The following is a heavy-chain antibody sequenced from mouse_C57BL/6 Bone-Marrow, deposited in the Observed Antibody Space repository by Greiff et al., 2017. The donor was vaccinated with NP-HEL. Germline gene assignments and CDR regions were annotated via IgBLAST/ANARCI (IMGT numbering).Heavy chain of an antibody. CDR1: GYTFTSYW. CDR2: IYPGNSDT. J-gene: IGHJ2*01. CDR3: TRRIYYLRYYFDY. D-gene: IGHD1-1*01. V-gene: IGHV1-5*01. Sequence: EVQLQQSGTVLARPGASVKMSCKTSGYTFTSYWMHWVKQRPGQGLEWIGAIYPGNSDTSYNQKFKGKAKLTAVTSASTAYMELSSLTNEDSAVYYCTRRIYYLRYYFDYWGQGTTLTVSS.